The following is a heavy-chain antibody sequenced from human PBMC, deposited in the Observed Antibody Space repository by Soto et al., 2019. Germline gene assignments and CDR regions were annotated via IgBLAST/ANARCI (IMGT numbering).Heavy chain of an antibody. CDR1: GFTFSSYS. V-gene: IGHV3-23*01. CDR2: ISNSGGST. CDR3: RNDWTSI. Sequence: GGSLRLSCAASGFTFSSYSMTWLRQAPGKGLEWVSTISNSGGSTYYIDSVKGRFTISRDNSKNTLYLQMNSLRAEDTAVYFCRNDWTSIWGQGTMVTVSS. D-gene: IGHD3-3*01. J-gene: IGHJ3*02.